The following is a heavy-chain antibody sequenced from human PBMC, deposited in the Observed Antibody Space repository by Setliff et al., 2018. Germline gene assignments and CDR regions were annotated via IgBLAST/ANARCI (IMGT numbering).Heavy chain of an antibody. Sequence: ASVKVSCTASGYTFTSHAIHWVRQAPGQRLEWMGWINTGTGNTQYSQNFQGRVTFTRDTSASTAYMELSSLRFEDTAVYFCARRREENYYYYMDVWGKGTAVTVSS. CDR2: INTGTGNT. J-gene: IGHJ6*03. CDR3: ARRREENYYYYMDV. V-gene: IGHV1-3*04. CDR1: GYTFTSHA. D-gene: IGHD1-26*01.